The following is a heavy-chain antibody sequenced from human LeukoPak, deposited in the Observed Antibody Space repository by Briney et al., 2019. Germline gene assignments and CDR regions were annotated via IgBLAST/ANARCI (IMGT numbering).Heavy chain of an antibody. D-gene: IGHD3-22*01. CDR1: GFNFRNYA. CDR3: VKVQGTSQYYHDSRGYGGFDY. J-gene: IGHJ4*02. Sequence: GGSLRLSCEASGFNFRNYAMKWVRKPTWKDPDLYSCVRWDSGTIAYADSVLGRFAISRANADSSMYPQMHSLRPHDTALYSCVKVQGTSQYYHDSRGYGGFDYWGRGALVTVSS. CDR2: VRWDSGTI. V-gene: IGHV3-9*01.